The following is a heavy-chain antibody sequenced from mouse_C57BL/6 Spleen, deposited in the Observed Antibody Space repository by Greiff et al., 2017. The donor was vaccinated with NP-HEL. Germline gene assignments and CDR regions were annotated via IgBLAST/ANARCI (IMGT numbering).Heavy chain of an antibody. CDR2: IDPSDSYT. CDR1: GYTFTSYW. J-gene: IGHJ3*01. Sequence: QVQLQQPGAELVKPGASVKLSCKASGYTFTSYWMQWVKQRPGQGLEWIGEIDPSDSYTNYNQKFKGKATLTVDTSSSTAYMQLSSLTSEDSAVYYCARWGSYYSNSAWFAYWGQGTLVTVSA. V-gene: IGHV1-50*01. CDR3: ARWGSYYSNSAWFAY. D-gene: IGHD2-5*01.